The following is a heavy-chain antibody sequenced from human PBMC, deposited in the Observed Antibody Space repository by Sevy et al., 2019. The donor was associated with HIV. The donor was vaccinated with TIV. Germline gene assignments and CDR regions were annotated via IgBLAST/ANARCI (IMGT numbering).Heavy chain of an antibody. CDR3: ARAPSGSQGPGQYFHH. CDR2: ITPNNGNT. V-gene: IGHV1-18*01. Sequence: ASVKVSCKASGYTFTNYHITSVRQAPGQGLEWMGWITPNNGNTNYEQRLRGRVTMTTDTSTSTAYMELRSLRSDDTAVYYCARAPSGSQGPGQYFHHWGQGTLVTVSS. CDR1: GYTFTNYH. J-gene: IGHJ1*01. D-gene: IGHD1-26*01.